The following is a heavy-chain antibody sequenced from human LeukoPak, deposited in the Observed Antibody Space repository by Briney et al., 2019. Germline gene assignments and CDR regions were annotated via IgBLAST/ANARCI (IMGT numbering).Heavy chain of an antibody. D-gene: IGHD5-18*01. CDR2: ISYDGRNK. Sequence: GGSLRLSCAASGFXFSSYGMHWVRQAPGKGLEWVAAISYDGRNKEYVDSVKGRFTISRDNSKNTLYLQMNSLRAEDTAVYNCAKDRGYSHGFDYWGQGTLVTVSS. J-gene: IGHJ4*02. CDR3: AKDRGYSHGFDY. V-gene: IGHV3-30*18. CDR1: GFXFSSYG.